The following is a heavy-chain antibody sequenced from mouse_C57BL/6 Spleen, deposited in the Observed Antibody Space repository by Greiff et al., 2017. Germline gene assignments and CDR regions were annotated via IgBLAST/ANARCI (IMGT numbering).Heavy chain of an antibody. J-gene: IGHJ4*01. Sequence: QVHVKQPGTELVKPGASVKLSCKASGYTFTSYWMHWVKQRPGQGLEWIGNINPSNGGTNYNEKFKSKATLTVDKSSSTAYMQLSSLTSEDSAVYYCARDDGYYYAMDYWGQGTSVTVSS. V-gene: IGHV1-53*01. CDR3: ARDDGYYYAMDY. CDR1: GYTFTSYW. D-gene: IGHD2-3*01. CDR2: INPSNGGT.